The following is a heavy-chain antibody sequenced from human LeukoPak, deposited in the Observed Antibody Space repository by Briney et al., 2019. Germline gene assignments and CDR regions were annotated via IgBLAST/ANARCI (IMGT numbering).Heavy chain of an antibody. V-gene: IGHV4-31*03. J-gene: IGHJ3*02. Sequence: SETLSLTRTVSGGSISSGGYYWSWIRQHPGKGLEWIGYIYYSGSTYYNPSLKSRVTISVDTSKNQFSLKLSSVTAADTAVYYCASSYGITGTTEAFDIWGQGAMVTVSS. CDR2: IYYSGST. CDR3: ASSYGITGTTEAFDI. CDR1: GGSISSGGYY. D-gene: IGHD1-20*01.